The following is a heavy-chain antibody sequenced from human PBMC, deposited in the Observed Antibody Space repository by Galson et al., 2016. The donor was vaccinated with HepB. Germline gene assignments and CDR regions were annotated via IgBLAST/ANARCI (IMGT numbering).Heavy chain of an antibody. CDR2: VFYSGTT. J-gene: IGHJ4*02. CDR3: ARQIRYYDTTDY. D-gene: IGHD3-22*01. Sequence: SETLSLTCSVSGASIISSSYYWGWIRQPPGQGLEWVGSVFYSGTTYYNPSLKSRVTISVDASKNQFSLRLSSVTAADTAVYYCARQIRYYDTTDYRGLGTLVTVSS. V-gene: IGHV4-39*01. CDR1: GASIISSSYY.